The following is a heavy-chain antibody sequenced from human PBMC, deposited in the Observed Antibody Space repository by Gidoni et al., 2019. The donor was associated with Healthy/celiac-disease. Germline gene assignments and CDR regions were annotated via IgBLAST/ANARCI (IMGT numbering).Heavy chain of an antibody. CDR1: GFTFSSSA. Sequence: EVQLLESGGGLVQPGGSLRLSCAASGFTFSSSAMSWVRQAPGKGLEWVSAISGSGGSTYYADSVKGRFTISRDNSKNTLYLQMNSLRAEDTAVYYCANIAVAGTGSGSLNYDYGMDVWGQGTTVTVSS. J-gene: IGHJ6*02. CDR2: ISGSGGST. V-gene: IGHV3-23*01. CDR3: ANIAVAGTGSGSLNYDYGMDV. D-gene: IGHD6-19*01.